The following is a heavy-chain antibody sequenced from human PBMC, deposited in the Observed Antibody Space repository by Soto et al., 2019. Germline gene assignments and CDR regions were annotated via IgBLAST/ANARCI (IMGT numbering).Heavy chain of an antibody. D-gene: IGHD3-3*01. J-gene: IGHJ4*02. CDR2: INAGNGNT. Sequence: ASVKVSCKASGYTFTSYAMHWVRQAPGQRLEWMGWINAGNGNTKYSQKFQGRVTITRDTSASTAYMELSSLRSEDTVVYYCARSLRFLERGSFDYWGQGTLVTVSS. CDR1: GYTFTSYA. CDR3: ARSLRFLERGSFDY. V-gene: IGHV1-3*01.